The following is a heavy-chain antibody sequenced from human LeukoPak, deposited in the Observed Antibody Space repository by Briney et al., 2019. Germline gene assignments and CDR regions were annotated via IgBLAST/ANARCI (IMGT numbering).Heavy chain of an antibody. CDR1: GGSISGYY. Sequence: PSETLSLTCTVSGGSISGYYWSWIRQFPGQGLEWIAYIHTSGSTNYNPSLKSRVTFSLDTSKNQFSLKLSSVNAADTAVYYCGRHVRVSGDTYYRWFDPWGQGSLVTVSS. V-gene: IGHV4-4*09. CDR2: IHTSGST. D-gene: IGHD2-21*02. J-gene: IGHJ5*02. CDR3: GRHVRVSGDTYYRWFDP.